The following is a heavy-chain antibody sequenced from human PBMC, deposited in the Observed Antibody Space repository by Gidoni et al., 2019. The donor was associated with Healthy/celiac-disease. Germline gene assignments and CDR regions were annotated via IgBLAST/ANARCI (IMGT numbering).Heavy chain of an antibody. V-gene: IGHV4-61*02. CDR2: IYTSGST. J-gene: IGHJ4*02. D-gene: IGHD7-27*01. CDR1: GGSISSGSYY. CDR3: ARAWGRDPRLDY. Sequence: QVQLQESGPGLVKPSQTLSLTCTVSGGSISSGSYYWSWIRQPAGKGLEWIGRIYTSGSTNYNPSLKSRVTISVDTSKNQFSLKLSSVTAADTAVYYCARAWGRDPRLDYWGQGTLVTVSS.